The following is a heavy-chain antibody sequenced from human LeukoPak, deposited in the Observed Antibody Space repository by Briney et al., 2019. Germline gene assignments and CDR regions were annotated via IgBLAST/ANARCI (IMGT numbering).Heavy chain of an antibody. V-gene: IGHV3-33*01. J-gene: IGHJ4*02. CDR3: ARAGRYCSSTSCYNRYYFDY. D-gene: IGHD2-2*02. CDR1: GFTFSSYG. CDR2: IWYDGSNK. Sequence: PGRSLRLSCAASGFTFSSYGMHWVRQAPGKGLEWVAVIWYDGSNKYYADSVKGRFTISRDNSKNTLYPQMNSLRAEDTAVYYCARAGRYCSSTSCYNRYYFDYWGQGTLVTVSS.